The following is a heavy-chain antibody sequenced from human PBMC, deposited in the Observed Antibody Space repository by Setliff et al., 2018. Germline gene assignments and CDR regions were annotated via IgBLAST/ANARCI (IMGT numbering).Heavy chain of an antibody. CDR2: INTNTGNP. Sequence: ASVKVSCKASGYTFTTYAISWMRQAPGQGLEWMGRINTNTGNPSYAQGFTGRFVFSLDTSVSTAYLQISSLKAEDTALYYCARASRFGTIKYRGDYYMDVWGKGTTVTVSS. D-gene: IGHD3-10*01. CDR3: ARASRFGTIKYRGDYYMDV. J-gene: IGHJ6*03. CDR1: GYTFTTYA. V-gene: IGHV7-4-1*02.